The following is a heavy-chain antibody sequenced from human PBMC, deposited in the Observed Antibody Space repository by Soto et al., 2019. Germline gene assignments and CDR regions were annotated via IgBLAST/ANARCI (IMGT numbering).Heavy chain of an antibody. V-gene: IGHV4-59*01. CDR3: ARDRVFDY. CDR2: IYYSGST. Sequence: SETLSLTCTVSGGSISSYYWSWIRQPPGKGLEWIGYIYYSGSTNYNPSLKSRVTISVDTSKNQFSLKLSSVTAADTAVYYCARDRVFDYWGQGTLVTVS. CDR1: GGSISSYY. J-gene: IGHJ4*02.